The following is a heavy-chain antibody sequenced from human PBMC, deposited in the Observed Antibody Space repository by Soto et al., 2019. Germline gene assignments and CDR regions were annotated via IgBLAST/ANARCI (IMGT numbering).Heavy chain of an antibody. Sequence: QVQLVQSGAEVKKPGASVKVTCKASGYTFTSYGISWVRQAPGQGLEWRGWISAYNGNTNYAQKLQGRVAMTTDTSTRTAYMGVRSLRSDGTAVYYCARDLDVVVAAAPDYGGQGTLVTVSS. V-gene: IGHV1-18*01. J-gene: IGHJ4*01. D-gene: IGHD2-2*01. CDR1: GYTFTSYG. CDR2: ISAYNGNT. CDR3: ARDLDVVVAAAPDY.